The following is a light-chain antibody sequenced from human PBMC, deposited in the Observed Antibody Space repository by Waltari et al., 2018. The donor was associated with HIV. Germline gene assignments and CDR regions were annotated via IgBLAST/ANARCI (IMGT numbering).Light chain of an antibody. Sequence: QAVVTQEPSLTVAPGGTVTLTCASSAGDVTSEHYPSWFQLKRGQAPRTLIYDTSDRHSSTPARFSGSLLGGKAALTLSGAQPDDEADYFCLLAFRGPRVFGEGTRLTVL. V-gene: IGLV7-46*01. CDR1: AGDVTSEHY. J-gene: IGLJ2*01. CDR3: LLAFRGPRV. CDR2: DTS.